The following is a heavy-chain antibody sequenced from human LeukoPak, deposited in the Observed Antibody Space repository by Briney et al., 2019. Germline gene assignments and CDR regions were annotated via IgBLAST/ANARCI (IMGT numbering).Heavy chain of an antibody. V-gene: IGHV3-23*01. J-gene: IGHJ6*03. CDR2: ISRSGGST. D-gene: IGHD3-10*01. CDR1: GFTFSSYG. CDR3: AKGMGYASGSSYSYYYYMDV. Sequence: GGSLRLSCAASGFTFSSYGMSWIRQAPGKGLEWVSSISRSGGSTYYADPVKGRFTISRDNSKNMLSLQMNSLRAEDTALYYCAKGMGYASGSSYSYYYYMDVWGKGTTVTISS.